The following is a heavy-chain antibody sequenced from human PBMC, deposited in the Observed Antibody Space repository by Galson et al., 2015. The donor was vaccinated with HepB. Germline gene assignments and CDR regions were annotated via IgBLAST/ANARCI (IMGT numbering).Heavy chain of an antibody. CDR2: IRDTGETT. V-gene: IGHV3-23*01. D-gene: IGHD4-23*01. CDR3: AKGLRWSDF. Sequence: SLRLSCAVSGLDFGNSAMTWVRQAPGKGLEWVSSIRDTGETTYYADSVRGRFDISRDNSKNRLHLQMNSLRVEDTAIYYCAKGLRWSDFWGQGTLVTVSS. J-gene: IGHJ4*02. CDR1: GLDFGNSA.